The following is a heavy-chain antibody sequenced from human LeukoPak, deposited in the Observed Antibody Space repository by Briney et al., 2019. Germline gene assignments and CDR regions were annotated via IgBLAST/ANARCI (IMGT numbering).Heavy chain of an antibody. V-gene: IGHV4-59*01. Sequence: SETLSLICTVSGASISSYYWSWIRQPPGKGLEWIGDIYYSGSIKYNPSLKSRVTMSVDASKNQFSLKLSSVTAADTAIYYCARENPSGYYNRPIDYWGQGTLVTVSS. CDR2: IYYSGSI. CDR1: GASISSYY. CDR3: ARENPSGYYNRPIDY. D-gene: IGHD3-22*01. J-gene: IGHJ4*02.